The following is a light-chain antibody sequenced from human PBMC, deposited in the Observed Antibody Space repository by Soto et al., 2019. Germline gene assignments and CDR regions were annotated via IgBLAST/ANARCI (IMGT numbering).Light chain of an antibody. Sequence: QSVLTQPPSVSGAPGERVTISCTGSSSDIGAGYRVRWYQQVPGTAPKLLIYDNTNRPSGVSVRFSGSKSGTSASLAISGLQGEDEADYYCQSFDKYLSAVVFGGGTKLTVL. V-gene: IGLV1-40*01. CDR2: DNT. J-gene: IGLJ2*01. CDR3: QSFDKYLSAVV. CDR1: SSDIGAGYR.